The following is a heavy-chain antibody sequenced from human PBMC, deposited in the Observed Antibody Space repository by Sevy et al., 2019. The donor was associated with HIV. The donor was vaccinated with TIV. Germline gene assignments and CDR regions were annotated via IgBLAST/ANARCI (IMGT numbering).Heavy chain of an antibody. CDR3: AKDQGSYYGSGSFIDY. D-gene: IGHD3-10*01. J-gene: IGHJ4*02. V-gene: IGHV3-23*01. CDR2: ISGSGGST. Sequence: GGSLRLSCAASGFTFSSYAMSWVRQAPGKGLEWVSVISGSGGSTYYVDSVKGRFTISRDNSKNTLYLQMNSLRAEDTAVYYCAKDQGSYYGSGSFIDYWGQGTLVTVSS. CDR1: GFTFSSYA.